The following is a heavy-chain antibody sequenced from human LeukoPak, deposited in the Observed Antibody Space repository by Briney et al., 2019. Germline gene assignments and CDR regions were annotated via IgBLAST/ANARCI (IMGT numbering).Heavy chain of an antibody. J-gene: IGHJ6*02. V-gene: IGHV3-53*01. Sequence: GGSLRLSCAASGFTVSSNYMSWVRQAPGKGLEWVSVIYSGGSTYYADSVKGRFTISRDNSKNTRYLQMNSLRAEDTAVYYCARDEGYCSSTSCQNYYYYGMDVWGQGTTVTVSS. CDR2: IYSGGST. CDR1: GFTVSSNY. D-gene: IGHD2-2*01. CDR3: ARDEGYCSSTSCQNYYYYGMDV.